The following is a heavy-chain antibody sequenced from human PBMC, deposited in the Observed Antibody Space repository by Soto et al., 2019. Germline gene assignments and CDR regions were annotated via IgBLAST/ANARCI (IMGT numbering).Heavy chain of an antibody. CDR2: IYSGGST. Sequence: GGSLRLSCAASGFTVSRNYMSWVRQAPGKGLEWVSVIYSGGSTYYADSVKGRFTISRDNSKNTLYLQMNSLRAEDTAVYYCARDKGPVPAAISYWGQGTLVTVS. V-gene: IGHV3-66*01. J-gene: IGHJ4*02. CDR3: ARDKGPVPAAISY. CDR1: GFTVSRNY. D-gene: IGHD2-2*01.